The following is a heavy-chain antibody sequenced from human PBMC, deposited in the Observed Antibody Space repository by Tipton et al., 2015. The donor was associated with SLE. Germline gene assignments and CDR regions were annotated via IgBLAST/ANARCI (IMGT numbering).Heavy chain of an antibody. V-gene: IGHV5-51*03. D-gene: IGHD1-26*01. Sequence: VQLVQSGAEVKKPGESLKISCQASGYSFTSYWIGWVRQMPGKGLEWMGIIYPDDSDTRYSPSFQGQVTISADKSISTAYLQWSSLKASDSAMYYCARCQGAIPPFRYYNFYGMDVWGQGTTVTVSS. CDR3: ARCQGAIPPFRYYNFYGMDV. J-gene: IGHJ6*02. CDR2: IYPDDSDT. CDR1: GYSFTSYW.